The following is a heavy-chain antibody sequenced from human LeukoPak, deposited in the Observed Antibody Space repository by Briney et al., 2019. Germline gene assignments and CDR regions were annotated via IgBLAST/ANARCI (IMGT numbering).Heavy chain of an antibody. D-gene: IGHD3-9*01. J-gene: IGHJ4*02. CDR2: IYYSGST. Sequence: SETLSLTCTVSGGSISSGGYYWSWIRQPPGKGLEWIGYIYYSGSTNYNPSLKSRVTISVDTSKNQFSLKLSSVTAADTAVYYCARSYDILTEYYFDYWGQGTLVTVSS. CDR1: GGSISSGGYY. CDR3: ARSYDILTEYYFDY. V-gene: IGHV4-61*08.